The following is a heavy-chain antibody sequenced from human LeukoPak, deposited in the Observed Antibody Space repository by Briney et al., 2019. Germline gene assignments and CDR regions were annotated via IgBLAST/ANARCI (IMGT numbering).Heavy chain of an antibody. CDR2: INHSGST. J-gene: IGHJ6*02. CDR1: GGSFSGYY. Sequence: SETLSLTCAVYGGSFSGYYWSWIRQPPGKGLEWIGEINHSGSTNYNPSLKSRVTISVDTSKNQFSLKLSSVTAADTAVYYCARAGRRYGMTSGAKGPWSPSP. V-gene: IGHV4-34*01. CDR3: ARAGRRYGMTS.